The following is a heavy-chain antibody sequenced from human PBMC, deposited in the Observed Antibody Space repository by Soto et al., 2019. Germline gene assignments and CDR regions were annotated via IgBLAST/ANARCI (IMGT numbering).Heavy chain of an antibody. CDR1: GGTFSIYS. CDR3: ARVYSELITGTTSEDYYYYGMDV. V-gene: IGHV1-69*13. D-gene: IGHD1-7*01. Sequence: SVKVSCKASGGTFSIYSISWVRQAPGQGLEWMGGIIPIFGTANYAQKFQGRVTITADESTSTAYMELSSLRSEDTAVYYCARVYSELITGTTSEDYYYYGMDVWGQGTTVSVSS. CDR2: IIPIFGTA. J-gene: IGHJ6*02.